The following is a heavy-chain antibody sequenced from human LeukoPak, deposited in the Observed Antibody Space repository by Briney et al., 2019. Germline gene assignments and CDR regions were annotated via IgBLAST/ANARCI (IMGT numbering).Heavy chain of an antibody. CDR1: GGSFSGYY. Sequence: PETLSLTCAVYGGSFSGYYWSWIRQPPGKGLEWIGEINHSGSTNYNPSLKSRVTISVDTSKNQFSPKLSSVTAADTAVYYCARGLIDYGGNSVHAFDIWGQGTMVTVSS. CDR3: ARGLIDYGGNSVHAFDI. V-gene: IGHV4-34*01. D-gene: IGHD4-23*01. CDR2: INHSGST. J-gene: IGHJ3*02.